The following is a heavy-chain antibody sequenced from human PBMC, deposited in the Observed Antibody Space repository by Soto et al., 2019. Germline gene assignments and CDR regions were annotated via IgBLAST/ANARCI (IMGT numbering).Heavy chain of an antibody. CDR3: AGWVKWATPHKYYLDY. CDR1: GYSFTSYW. Sequence: PGESLKISCKGSGYSFTSYWIGWVRQMPGKGLEWMGIIYPGDSDTRYSPSFQGQVTISSDRSTSTAYLQWSSLKASDTAMYYCAGWVKWATPHKYYLDYRAQGTPVPGSS. J-gene: IGHJ4*02. V-gene: IGHV5-51*01. CDR2: IYPGDSDT. D-gene: IGHD1-26*01.